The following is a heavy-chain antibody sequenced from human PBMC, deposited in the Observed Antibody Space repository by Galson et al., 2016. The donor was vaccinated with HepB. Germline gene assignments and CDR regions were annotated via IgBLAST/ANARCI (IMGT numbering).Heavy chain of an antibody. J-gene: IGHJ4*02. V-gene: IGHV1-24*01. CDR3: ATYPLFYSDTTPYYYYFDY. CDR1: GYTLTDLS. Sequence: SVKVSCKVSGYTLTDLSIHWVRQTPGKGLEWMGGFAPKDGKTIYSQRFRGRVTMTEDTSTETAYMEMSSLRSEDTAVYYCATYPLFYSDTTPYYYYFDYWGQGTLVTVSS. CDR2: FAPKDGKT. D-gene: IGHD3-22*01.